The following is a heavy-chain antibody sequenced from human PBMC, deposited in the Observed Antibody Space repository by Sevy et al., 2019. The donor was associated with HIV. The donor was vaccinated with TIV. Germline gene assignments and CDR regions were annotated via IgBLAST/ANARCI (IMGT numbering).Heavy chain of an antibody. Sequence: ASVKVSCTSSGYTFIAHYLHWVRQAPGQGLEWMGCISPDSGDTKYTEKFQGRVTMTRDTSISTAYMELITLRSDDTAVDCCARVQRGGVPDYWGQGTLVTVSS. J-gene: IGHJ4*02. V-gene: IGHV1-2*02. CDR1: GYTFIAHY. CDR2: ISPDSGDT. D-gene: IGHD3-10*01. CDR3: ARVQRGGVPDY.